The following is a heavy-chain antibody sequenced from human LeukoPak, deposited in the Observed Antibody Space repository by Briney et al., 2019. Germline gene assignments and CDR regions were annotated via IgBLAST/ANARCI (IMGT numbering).Heavy chain of an antibody. CDR2: IYYSGST. J-gene: IGHJ5*02. D-gene: IGHD3-3*01. CDR3: ARDISATYYDFWSGYQNWFDP. CDR1: GGSISSGSYY. Sequence: SETLSLTCTVSGGSISSGSYYWSWIRQHPGKGLEWIGYIYYSGSTYYNPSLKSRVTISVDTSKNQFSLKLSSVTAADTAVYYCARDISATYYDFWSGYQNWFDPWGQGTLVTVSS. V-gene: IGHV4-31*03.